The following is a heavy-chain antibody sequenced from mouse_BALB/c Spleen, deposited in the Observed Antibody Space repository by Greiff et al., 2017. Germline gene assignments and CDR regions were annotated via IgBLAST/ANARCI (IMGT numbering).Heavy chain of an antibody. CDR2: ISYSGST. CDR3: ARAGISYYGRSNGCAG. Sequence: VKLLESGPGLVKPSQSLSLTCTVTGYSITSDYAWNWIRQFPGNNLEWMGYISYSGSTSYNPSLKSRIAITRDTSKNQFFLQLNSVTTEDTATYCCARAGISYYGRSNGCAGWGEGTLVTVS. V-gene: IGHV3-2*02. CDR1: GYSITSDYA. J-gene: IGHJ3*02. D-gene: IGHD1-1*01.